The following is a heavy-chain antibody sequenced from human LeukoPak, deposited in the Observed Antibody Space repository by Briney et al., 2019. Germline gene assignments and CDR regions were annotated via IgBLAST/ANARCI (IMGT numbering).Heavy chain of an antibody. V-gene: IGHV4-34*01. Sequence: SETQSLTCAVYGGSFSGYYWSWIRQPPGKGLEWIGEINHSGSTNYNPSLKSRVTISVDTSKNQFSLKLSSVTAADTAVYYCARVYYDILTGYSRGRYFDYWGQGTLVTVSS. D-gene: IGHD3-9*01. CDR3: ARVYYDILTGYSRGRYFDY. CDR2: INHSGST. CDR1: GGSFSGYY. J-gene: IGHJ4*02.